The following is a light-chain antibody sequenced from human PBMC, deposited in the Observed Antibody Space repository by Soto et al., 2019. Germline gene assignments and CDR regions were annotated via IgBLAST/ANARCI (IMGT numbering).Light chain of an antibody. CDR3: VAWDDSVNGLYV. V-gene: IGLV1-44*01. CDR2: SNN. CDR1: SSNIGRNT. J-gene: IGLJ1*01. Sequence: QSVLTQPPSASGTPGQRVTISCSGSSSNIGRNTVNWYQQLPGTAPKLLIYSNNQRPSGVPDRFSGSKSGTSASLAISGLQSEDEADYYCVAWDDSVNGLYVFGTGTKLTVL.